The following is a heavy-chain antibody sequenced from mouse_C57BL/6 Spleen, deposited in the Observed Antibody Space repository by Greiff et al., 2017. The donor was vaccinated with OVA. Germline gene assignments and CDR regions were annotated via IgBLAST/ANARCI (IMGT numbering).Heavy chain of an antibody. CDR1: GYTFTSYW. CDR2: IDPSDSST. Sequence: VKLMESGAELVMPGASVKLSCKASGYTFTSYWMHWVKQRPGQGLEWIGEIDPSDSSTNYNQKFKGKSTLTVDKSSSTAYMQLSSLTSEDSAVYYCARYGSIYFDYWGQGTTLTVSS. J-gene: IGHJ2*01. CDR3: ARYGSIYFDY. D-gene: IGHD1-1*01. V-gene: IGHV1-69*01.